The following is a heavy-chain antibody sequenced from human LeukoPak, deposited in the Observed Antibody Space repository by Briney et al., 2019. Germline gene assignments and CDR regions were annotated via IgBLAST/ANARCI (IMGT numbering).Heavy chain of an antibody. CDR1: GGSISSSSYY. D-gene: IGHD1-26*01. J-gene: IGHJ4*02. CDR2: IYYSGST. CDR3: ATGSYYDY. Sequence: SETLSLTCTVSGGSISSSSYYWGWIRQPPGKGLEWIGSIYYSGSTYYNPSLKSRVTISVDTSKNQFSLKLSSVTAADTAVYYCATGSYYDYWGQGTLVTVSS. V-gene: IGHV4-39*07.